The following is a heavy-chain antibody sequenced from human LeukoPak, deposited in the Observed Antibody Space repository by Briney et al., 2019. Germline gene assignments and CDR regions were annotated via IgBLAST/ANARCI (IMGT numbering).Heavy chain of an antibody. CDR1: GFTFSSYG. CDR3: AKDGEGDPFDY. CDR2: ISYDGSNK. D-gene: IGHD2-21*02. J-gene: IGHJ4*02. V-gene: IGHV3-30*18. Sequence: GGSLRLSCAASGFTFSSYGMHWVRQAPGKGLEWVAVISYDGSNKYYADSVKGRFTISRDNSKNTLYLQMNSLRAEDTAVYYCAKDGEGDPFDYWGQGTLVTVSS.